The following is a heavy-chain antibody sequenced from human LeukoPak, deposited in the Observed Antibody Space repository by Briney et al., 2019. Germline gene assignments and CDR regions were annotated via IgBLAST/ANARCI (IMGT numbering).Heavy chain of an antibody. D-gene: IGHD6-13*01. CDR2: IGTAGVT. CDR3: ARGGRGSSWFDN. Sequence: SGGSLRLSCAASGFTFSSYDMHWVRQATGKGLEWVSAIGTAGVTYYPGSVKGRFTISRENAKNSLYLQMNSLRAGDTAVYYCARGGRGSSWFDNWGQGTLVTVSS. V-gene: IGHV3-13*01. CDR1: GFTFSSYD. J-gene: IGHJ4*02.